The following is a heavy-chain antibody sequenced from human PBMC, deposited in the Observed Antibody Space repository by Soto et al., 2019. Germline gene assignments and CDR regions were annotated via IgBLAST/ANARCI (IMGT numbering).Heavy chain of an antibody. CDR3: ARVGIVVVPAATVYRYYGMGV. D-gene: IGHD2-2*03. J-gene: IGHJ6*02. CDR1: GCTFSSYS. Sequence: ASVKVSCKASGCTFSSYSISWVRQAPGQGLEWMGGIIPIFGTANYAQKFQGRVTITADESTSTAYMELSSLRSEDTAVYYCARVGIVVVPAATVYRYYGMGVWGQGTTVTVSS. CDR2: IIPIFGTA. V-gene: IGHV1-69*13.